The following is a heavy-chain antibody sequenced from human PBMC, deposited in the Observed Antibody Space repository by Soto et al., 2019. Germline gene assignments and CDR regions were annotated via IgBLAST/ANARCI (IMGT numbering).Heavy chain of an antibody. CDR3: TRRGVPASTVYHMDV. D-gene: IGHD2-2*01. CDR2: INTDGGST. Sequence: EVQLVESGGGVVQAGGSLRLSCVASGFTLSSHWMHWVRLAPGKGLVWVSHINTDGGSTAYADFVEGRFTISRDNAKNTLYLQMNSLRAEDTAVYHCTRRGVPASTVYHMDVWGKGTTVTVFS. V-gene: IGHV3-74*01. CDR1: GFTLSSHW. J-gene: IGHJ6*03.